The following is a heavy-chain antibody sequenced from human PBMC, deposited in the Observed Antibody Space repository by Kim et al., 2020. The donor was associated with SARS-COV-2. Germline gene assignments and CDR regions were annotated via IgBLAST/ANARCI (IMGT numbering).Heavy chain of an antibody. D-gene: IGHD5-18*01. Sequence: GGSLRLSCAASGFTFSSYAMSWVRQAPGKGLEWVSAISGSGGSTYYADSVKGRFTISRDNSKNTLYLQMNSLRAEDTAVYYCAKDVIQLWARGWFDPWGQETLVTVSS. CDR1: GFTFSSYA. CDR2: ISGSGGST. J-gene: IGHJ5*02. CDR3: AKDVIQLWARGWFDP. V-gene: IGHV3-23*01.